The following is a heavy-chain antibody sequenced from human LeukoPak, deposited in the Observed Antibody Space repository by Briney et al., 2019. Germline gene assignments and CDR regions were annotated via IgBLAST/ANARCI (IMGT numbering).Heavy chain of an antibody. V-gene: IGHV3-30-3*01. Sequence: PGGSLRLSCAASGFTFSSYAMHWVRQAPGKGLEWVAVISYDGSNKYYADSVKGRFTISRDNSKNTLYLQMNSLRAEDTAVYYCASPSGSYSAYLQHWGQGTLVTVSS. J-gene: IGHJ1*01. CDR1: GFTFSSYA. CDR3: ASPSGSYSAYLQH. D-gene: IGHD1-26*01. CDR2: ISYDGSNK.